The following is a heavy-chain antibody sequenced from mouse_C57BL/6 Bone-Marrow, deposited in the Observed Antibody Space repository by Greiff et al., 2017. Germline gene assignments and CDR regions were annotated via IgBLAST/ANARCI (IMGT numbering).Heavy chain of an antibody. Sequence: VQLQQSGAELVRLGASVKLSCTASGFNIKDDYMHWVKQRPEQGLEWIGWIDPENGDTEYASKFQGKATITADTSSNTAYLRLSSLTSEDTAVYYCTTHSTLEKFDFGGQGPTLTVSS. CDR3: TTHSTLEKFDF. CDR2: IDPENGDT. J-gene: IGHJ2*01. CDR1: GFNIKDDY. V-gene: IGHV14-4*01.